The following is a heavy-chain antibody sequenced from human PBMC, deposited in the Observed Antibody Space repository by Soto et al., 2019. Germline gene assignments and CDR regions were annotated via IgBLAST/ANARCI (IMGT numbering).Heavy chain of an antibody. Sequence: SETLSLTCAVSGGSFTSNNWWTCVRQPPGQGLEWIGEIYRTGSTNYNPSLKSRVTISLDKSEKQISLKVTSLTAADTAVYYCASRDPGTSVDYWGQGTLVTVSS. D-gene: IGHD1-7*01. V-gene: IGHV4-4*02. J-gene: IGHJ4*02. CDR2: IYRTGST. CDR1: GGSFTSNNW. CDR3: ASRDPGTSVDY.